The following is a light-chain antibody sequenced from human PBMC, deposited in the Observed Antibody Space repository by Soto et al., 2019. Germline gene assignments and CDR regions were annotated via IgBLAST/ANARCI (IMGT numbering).Light chain of an antibody. J-gene: IGKJ5*01. CDR3: QQYDSSPIT. Sequence: VMTQSPAILSVSPGERATLSCRASQSVSTNVAWYQQIPGQTPRLLIYGASTRATGIPDRFSGSGSGTDFTLTISRLEPEDFAVYYCQQYDSSPITFGQGTRLEI. CDR1: QSVSTN. V-gene: IGKV3-15*01. CDR2: GAS.